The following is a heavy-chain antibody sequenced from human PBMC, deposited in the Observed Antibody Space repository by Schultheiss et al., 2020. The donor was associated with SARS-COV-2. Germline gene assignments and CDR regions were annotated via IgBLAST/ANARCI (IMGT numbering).Heavy chain of an antibody. CDR3: ARIMYYYDSSGYYPRNGMDV. CDR2: IDWDNDK. Sequence: SGPTLVKPTQTLTLTCTFSGFSLSTSGMCVSWIRQPPGKALEWLARIDWDNDKYYSTSLKTRLTISKDTSKNQVVLTMSNMDLVDTATYYCARIMYYYDSSGYYPRNGMDVWGQGTTVTVSS. J-gene: IGHJ6*02. D-gene: IGHD3-22*01. V-gene: IGHV2-70*11. CDR1: GFSLSTSGMC.